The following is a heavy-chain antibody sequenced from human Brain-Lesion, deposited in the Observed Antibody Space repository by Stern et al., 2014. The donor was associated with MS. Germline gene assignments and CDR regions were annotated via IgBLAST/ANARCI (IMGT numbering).Heavy chain of an antibody. CDR2: SDHSGST. V-gene: IGHV4-4*02. D-gene: IGHD6-25*01. J-gene: IGHJ4*02. Sequence: QVQLVESGPGLVKPSGTLSLTCAVSGGSISSSNWWSWVRQSPGKGLGWIGESDHSGSTIYNPSLKSRVTVSADQSKNRFSPNPRSVTAADTAVYFCARFPASGPHVFDSWGQGTLVTVSS. CDR3: ARFPASGPHVFDS. CDR1: GGSISSSNW.